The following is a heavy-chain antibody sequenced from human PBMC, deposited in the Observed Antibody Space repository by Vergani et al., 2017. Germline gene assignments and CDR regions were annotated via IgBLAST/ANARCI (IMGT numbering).Heavy chain of an antibody. CDR2: IIPILGIA. Sequence: QVQLVQSGAEVKKPGSSVKVSCKASGGTFSSYTISWVRQAPGQGLEWMGRIIPILGIANYAQKFQGRVTITADKSTSTAYMELSSLRSDDTAVYYCARFQRFYESYFDYWGQGTLVTVSS. CDR3: ARFQRFYESYFDY. V-gene: IGHV1-69*02. CDR1: GGTFSSYT. D-gene: IGHD5/OR15-5a*01. J-gene: IGHJ4*02.